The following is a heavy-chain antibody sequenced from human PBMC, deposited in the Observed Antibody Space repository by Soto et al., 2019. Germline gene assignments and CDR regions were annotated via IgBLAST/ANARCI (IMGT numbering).Heavy chain of an antibody. CDR3: AIKAPYYDILTGYFSRVRDY. CDR1: GYTFTSYD. V-gene: IGHV1-8*01. CDR2: MNPNSGNT. J-gene: IGHJ4*02. D-gene: IGHD3-9*01. Sequence: GASVKVSCKASGYTFTSYDINWVRQATGQGLEWMGWMNPNSGNTGYAQKFQGRVTMTRNNSISTAYMEMSSLRSEDTAVYYCAIKAPYYDILTGYFSRVRDYWGQGTLVTAS.